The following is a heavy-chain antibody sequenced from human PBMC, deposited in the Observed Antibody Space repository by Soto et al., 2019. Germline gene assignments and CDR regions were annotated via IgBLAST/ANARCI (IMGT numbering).Heavy chain of an antibody. Sequence: DVQLVESGGDLVQPGRSLRLSCTTSGFIFADYGVTWSRQAPGKGLEWVGFIRIKPYGGTTEYAASVQGRFTMSRDDSKSTAYLQMNSLKIEDTAVYYCCRELDSWGQGTLVTVSS. CDR3: CRELDS. J-gene: IGHJ5*01. V-gene: IGHV3-49*03. CDR1: GFIFADYG. CDR2: IRIKPYGGTT.